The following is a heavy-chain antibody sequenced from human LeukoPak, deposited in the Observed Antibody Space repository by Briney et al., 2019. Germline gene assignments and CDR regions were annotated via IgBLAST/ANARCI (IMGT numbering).Heavy chain of an antibody. CDR1: GGTFSSYA. D-gene: IGHD7-27*01. CDR3: ARYWGSDAFDI. V-gene: IGHV1-69*13. Sequence: GASVTVSCKASGGTFSSYAISWVRQAPGQGLEWMGGIIPIFGTANYAQKFQGRVTITADESTSTAYMELSSLRSEDTAVYYCARYWGSDAFDIWGQGTMVTVSS. J-gene: IGHJ3*02. CDR2: IIPIFGTA.